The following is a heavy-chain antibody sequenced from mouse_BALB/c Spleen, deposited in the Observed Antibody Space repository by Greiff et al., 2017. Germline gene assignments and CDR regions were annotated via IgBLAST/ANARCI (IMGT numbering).Heavy chain of an antibody. CDR2: IDPANGNT. D-gene: IGHD2-3*01. Sequence: EVQLQQSGAELVKPGALVKLSCTASGFNIKDTYMHWVKQRPEQGLEWIGRIDPANGNTKYDPKFQGKATITADTSSNTAYLQLSSLTSEDTAVYYCASGDGYYRFAYWGQGTLVTVSA. J-gene: IGHJ3*01. V-gene: IGHV14-3*02. CDR3: ASGDGYYRFAY. CDR1: GFNIKDTY.